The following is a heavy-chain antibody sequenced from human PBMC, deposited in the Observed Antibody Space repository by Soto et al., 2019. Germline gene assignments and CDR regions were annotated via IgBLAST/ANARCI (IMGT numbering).Heavy chain of an antibody. V-gene: IGHV1-69*01. CDR3: ASPFPYCGGDCTNFYGMDV. J-gene: IGHJ6*02. CDR1: GGTFSSYA. Sequence: QVQLVQSGAEVKKPGSSVKVSCKASGGTFSSYAISWVRQAPGQGLEWMGGIIPIFGTANYAQKFQGRVTITEDESTSTAHMALSSLGSEDTAVYYWASPFPYCGGDCTNFYGMDVWGQGATVTVSS. D-gene: IGHD2-21*02. CDR2: IIPIFGTA.